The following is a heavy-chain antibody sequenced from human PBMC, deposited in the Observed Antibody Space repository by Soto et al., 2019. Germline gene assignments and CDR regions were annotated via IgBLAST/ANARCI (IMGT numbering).Heavy chain of an antibody. CDR3: TTARWELLLYFDY. J-gene: IGHJ4*02. V-gene: IGHV3-15*07. Sequence: EVQLVESGGGLVKPGGSLRLSCAASGFTFSNAWMNWVRQAPGNGLEWVGRIKSKTEGGTTDYAAPVKGRFTISRDDSKNTLYLQMNSLKTEDTAVYYCTTARWELLLYFDYWGQGTLVTVSS. D-gene: IGHD1-26*01. CDR2: IKSKTEGGTT. CDR1: GFTFSNAW.